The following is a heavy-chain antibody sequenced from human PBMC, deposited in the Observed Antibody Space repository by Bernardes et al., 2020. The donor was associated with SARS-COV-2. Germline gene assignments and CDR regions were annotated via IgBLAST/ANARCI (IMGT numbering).Heavy chain of an antibody. D-gene: IGHD1-26*01. V-gene: IGHV3-49*04. J-gene: IGHJ4*02. CDR1: GFTFANYA. Sequence: GGSLRLSCATSGFTFANYAMTWVRQAPGKGLEWVGVIRSKPYGGTTEYAASVKGRITISRDDSKGIVYLQMNSLKTEDTAVYFCAGSFYAFYLDYWGQGTPVTVSS. CDR3: AGSFYAFYLDY. CDR2: IRSKPYGGTT.